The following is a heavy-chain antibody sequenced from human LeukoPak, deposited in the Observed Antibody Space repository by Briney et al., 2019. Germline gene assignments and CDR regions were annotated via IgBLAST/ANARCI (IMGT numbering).Heavy chain of an antibody. V-gene: IGHV4-39*01. Sequence: PSETLSLTCTVSGGSISSSSYYWGWIRQPPGKGLERIGSIYYSGSTYYNPSLKSRVTISVDTSKNQFSLKLSSVTAADTAVYYCARVLPGPAATFDAFDIWGQGTMVTVSS. CDR2: IYYSGST. D-gene: IGHD2-2*01. J-gene: IGHJ3*02. CDR3: ARVLPGPAATFDAFDI. CDR1: GGSISSSSYY.